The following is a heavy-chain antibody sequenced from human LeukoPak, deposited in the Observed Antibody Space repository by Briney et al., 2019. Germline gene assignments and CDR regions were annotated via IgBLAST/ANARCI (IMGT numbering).Heavy chain of an antibody. D-gene: IGHD3-3*01. CDR1: GYSFTGYY. V-gene: IGHV1-2*02. CDR3: ARETGANYDPGAFDV. Sequence: ASVKVSCKASGYSFTGYYIHWVRQAPGQGLEGMGWMNPKSGGTDSAEKFEGRVTMTRDTSLRTVYLELRRLRSDDTAVYYCARETGANYDPGAFDVWGQGTMVTVSS. CDR2: MNPKSGGT. J-gene: IGHJ3*01.